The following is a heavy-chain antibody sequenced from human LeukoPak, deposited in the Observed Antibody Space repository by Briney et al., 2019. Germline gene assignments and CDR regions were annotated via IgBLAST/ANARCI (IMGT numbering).Heavy chain of an antibody. J-gene: IGHJ4*02. V-gene: IGHV4-38-2*02. Sequence: SETLSLTCTVSGYSISSGYYWGWIRQPPGKGLEWIGSIYHSGSTYYNPSLKSRVTISVDTSKNQFSLKLSSVTAADTAVYYCARGRVEYSSSSFDYWGQGTLVTVSS. CDR1: GYSISSGYY. CDR3: ARGRVEYSSSSFDY. CDR2: IYHSGST. D-gene: IGHD6-6*01.